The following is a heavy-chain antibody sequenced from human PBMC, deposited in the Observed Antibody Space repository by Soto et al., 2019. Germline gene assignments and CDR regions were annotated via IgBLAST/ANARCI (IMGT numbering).Heavy chain of an antibody. Sequence: DVQLLESGGGLVQPAGSLRLSCAASGFTFSSYAMGWVRQGPGKGLEWVAVVSIGGSTHYADSVRGRFTISRDNSKNTLSLQMNSLTAEDTAVYFCAKRRGAGGHFDYWGHGALVTGAS. CDR2: VSIGGST. CDR3: AKRRGAGGHFDY. CDR1: GFTFSSYA. J-gene: IGHJ4*01. D-gene: IGHD2-15*01. V-gene: IGHV3-23*01.